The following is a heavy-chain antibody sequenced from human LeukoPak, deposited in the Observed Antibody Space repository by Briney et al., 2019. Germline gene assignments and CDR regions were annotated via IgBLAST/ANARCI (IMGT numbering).Heavy chain of an antibody. D-gene: IGHD6-25*01. CDR1: GFTFSSYE. Sequence: GGSLRLSCAASGFTFSSYEMNWVRQAPGKGLEWVSYISSSGSTIYYADSVKGRFTISRDNAKNSLYLQMNSLRAEDTALYYCARQAAATREDYFYMDVWGKGTPVTVSS. V-gene: IGHV3-48*03. CDR2: ISSSGSTI. CDR3: ARQAAATREDYFYMDV. J-gene: IGHJ6*03.